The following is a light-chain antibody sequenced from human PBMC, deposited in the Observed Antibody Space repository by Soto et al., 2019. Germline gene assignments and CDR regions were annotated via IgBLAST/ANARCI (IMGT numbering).Light chain of an antibody. CDR1: SSNIGAGYD. V-gene: IGLV1-40*01. Sequence: QSVLTQPPSVSGAPGQRVTISCTGSSSNIGAGYDVHWYQQLPGTAPKLLIYGNSNRTSGVPDRFSGYKSGTSASLAITGLQAEDGADYYCQSYDSSSAVFGGGTQLTVL. J-gene: IGLJ7*01. CDR2: GNS. CDR3: QSYDSSSAV.